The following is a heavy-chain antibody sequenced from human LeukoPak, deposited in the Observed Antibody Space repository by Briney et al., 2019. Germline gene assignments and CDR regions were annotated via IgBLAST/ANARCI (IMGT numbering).Heavy chain of an antibody. J-gene: IGHJ3*02. CDR3: ARDHRVVGAAPAWAFDI. Sequence: GGSLRLPCAASGFTFSSYSMNWVRQAPGKGLEWVSSISSSSSYIYYADSVKGRFTISRDNAKNSLYLQMNSLRAEDTAVYYCARDHRVVGAAPAWAFDIWGQGTMVTVSS. V-gene: IGHV3-21*01. CDR2: ISSSSSYI. CDR1: GFTFSSYS. D-gene: IGHD1-26*01.